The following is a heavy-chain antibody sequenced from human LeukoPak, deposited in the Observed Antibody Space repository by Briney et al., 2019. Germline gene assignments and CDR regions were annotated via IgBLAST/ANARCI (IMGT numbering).Heavy chain of an antibody. CDR1: GVNFGSYD. D-gene: IGHD3-16*01. CDR3: ATGSHGGGDF. J-gene: IGHJ4*02. V-gene: IGHV1-69*13. Sequence: PVKVSCKSSGVNFGSYDILWVRQAPGQGLEWLGAIIPVFGSPNYAQKFQDRLTIMADESTSTVYMELRSLTSNDTAVFYCATGSHGGGDFWGQGTLVIVSS. CDR2: IIPVFGSP.